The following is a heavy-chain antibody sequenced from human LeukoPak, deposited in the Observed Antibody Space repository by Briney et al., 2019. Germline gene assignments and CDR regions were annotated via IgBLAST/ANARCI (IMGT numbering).Heavy chain of an antibody. CDR2: ISSSGKTI. CDR1: GFTFNDYY. Sequence: PGGSLRLSCAASGFTFNDYYMIWIRQAPGKGLVWVLYISSSGKTIYYTDSVKGRFTISRDNAKNSLYLQMNSLRAEDTAVYYCARDRESSSWFDYWGQGTLVTVSS. D-gene: IGHD6-13*01. CDR3: ARDRESSSWFDY. V-gene: IGHV3-11*04. J-gene: IGHJ4*02.